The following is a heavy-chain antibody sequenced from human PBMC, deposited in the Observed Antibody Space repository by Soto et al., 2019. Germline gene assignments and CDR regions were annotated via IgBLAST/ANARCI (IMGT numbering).Heavy chain of an antibody. V-gene: IGHV1-69*12. Sequence: QVRLVQSGAEVKKPGSSVKVSCKASGGTFSNYAIAWLRQAPGQGLECMGGIILPFGTPNYAQKFQGRVTISADESMTTAYMEMSGLTSEDTAVYYCARGPDYEGYFDYWGRGTLVTVSS. D-gene: IGHD4-17*01. CDR1: GGTFSNYA. J-gene: IGHJ4*02. CDR3: ARGPDYEGYFDY. CDR2: IILPFGTP.